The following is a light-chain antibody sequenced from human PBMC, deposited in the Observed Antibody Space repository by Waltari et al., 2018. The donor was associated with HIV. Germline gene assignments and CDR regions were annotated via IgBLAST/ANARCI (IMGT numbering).Light chain of an antibody. Sequence: SYKLTQPPSVSVSPGQTAMITCSGDALPKQYSYWFQQKPGQAPVVVIYKYSERPSGIPERFSGSSSGTAATLTISGVQAEDEADYYCQSADSSGTYVVFGGGTKLTVL. CDR1: ALPKQY. V-gene: IGLV3-25*03. CDR3: QSADSSGTYVV. J-gene: IGLJ2*01. CDR2: KYS.